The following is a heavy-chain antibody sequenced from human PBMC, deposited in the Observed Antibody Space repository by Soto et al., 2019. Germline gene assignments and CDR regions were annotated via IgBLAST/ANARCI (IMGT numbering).Heavy chain of an antibody. Sequence: ASVKVSCKASGYTFTSYDINWVRQATGQGLEWMGWMNPNSGNTGYAQKFQGRVTMTRNTSISTAYMELSSLRSEDTAVYYCARGVPSGYCISTSCYSIDYWGQGTLVSVSS. J-gene: IGHJ4*02. CDR1: GYTFTSYD. CDR3: ARGVPSGYCISTSCYSIDY. D-gene: IGHD2-2*02. V-gene: IGHV1-8*01. CDR2: MNPNSGNT.